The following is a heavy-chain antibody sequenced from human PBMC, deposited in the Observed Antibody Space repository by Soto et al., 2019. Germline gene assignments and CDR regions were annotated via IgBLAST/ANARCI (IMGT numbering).Heavy chain of an antibody. D-gene: IGHD2-15*01. CDR2: MSPKTANT. V-gene: IGHV1-8*01. CDR1: GYTFTSYD. J-gene: IGHJ4*02. CDR3: ARVYCSGGGCYGIDY. Sequence: GASVKVSCKASGYTFTSYDINWVRQTAGQGLEWMGWMSPKTANTSYAQKFQGRVTMTRDTSTSTVYMELSSLRSEDTAVYYCARVYCSGGGCYGIDYWGQGTLVTVSS.